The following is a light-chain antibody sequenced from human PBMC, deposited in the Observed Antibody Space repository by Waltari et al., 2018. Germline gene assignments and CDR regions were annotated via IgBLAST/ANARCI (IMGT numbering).Light chain of an antibody. CDR1: SSYVGGYNY. V-gene: IGLV2-14*01. CDR3: SSYTSSSTLMV. CDR2: EVS. Sequence: QSALTQPASVSGSPGQSITISCTGTSSYVGGYNYVPWYQQHPGKAPKLMIYEVSNRPSGVSNRFSGSKSGNTASLTISGLQAEDEADYYCSSYTSSSTLMVFGGGTKLTVL. J-gene: IGLJ2*01.